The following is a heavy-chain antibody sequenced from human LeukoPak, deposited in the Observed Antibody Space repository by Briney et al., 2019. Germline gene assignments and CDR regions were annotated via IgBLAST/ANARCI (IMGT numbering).Heavy chain of an antibody. J-gene: IGHJ5*02. CDR3: ARVGVDSSGSNWFDP. V-gene: IGHV4-4*07. Sequence: PSETLSLTCTVSGGSISSHDWSWIRQPAGKGLEWIGRLYTTGTTDYNPSLKSRVTMSVDTSKNQFFLKLSSVTAADTAVYYCARVGVDSSGSNWFDPWGQGTLVAVSS. CDR1: GGSISSHD. D-gene: IGHD3-22*01. CDR2: LYTTGTT.